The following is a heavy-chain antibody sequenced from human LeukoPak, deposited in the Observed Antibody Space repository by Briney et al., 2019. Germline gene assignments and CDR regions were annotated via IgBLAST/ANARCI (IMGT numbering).Heavy chain of an antibody. D-gene: IGHD3-10*02. CDR2: ISYDGSNK. CDR1: GFTFSSYG. J-gene: IGHJ3*01. Sequence: HSGGSLRLSCAASGFTFSSYGMHWVRQAPGKGLEWVAVISYDGSNKYYADSVKGRFTISRDNSKNTLYLQMNSLRAEDTAVYYCAKFFTGEYVRAFDVWGQGTMVTVSS. V-gene: IGHV3-30*18. CDR3: AKFFTGEYVRAFDV.